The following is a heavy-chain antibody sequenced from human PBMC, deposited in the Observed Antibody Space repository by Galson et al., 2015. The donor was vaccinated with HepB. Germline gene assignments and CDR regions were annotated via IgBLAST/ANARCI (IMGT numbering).Heavy chain of an antibody. V-gene: IGHV1-69*13. CDR2: IIPLFGSA. CDR3: ARQYDSSCYYAY. J-gene: IGHJ1*01. D-gene: IGHD3-22*01. CDR1: GVTFSSYG. Sequence: SVKVSCKASGVTFSSYGISWLRQAPGQGLEWMGGIIPLFGSANCAQKLQGRVRITADESTSTTYMELSSLKSEDTALYYCARQYDSSCYYAYWGQGTLVTASS.